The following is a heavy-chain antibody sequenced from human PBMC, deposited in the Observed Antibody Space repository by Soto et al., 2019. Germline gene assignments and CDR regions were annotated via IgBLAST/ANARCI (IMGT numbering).Heavy chain of an antibody. CDR3: AKDRRLQPFDY. D-gene: IGHD4-4*01. CDR2: ISGSGGST. J-gene: IGHJ4*02. CDR1: GFKFSRYA. Sequence: PGGSQRLSYEASGFKFSRYAMSWDHQAPGKGLEWVSAISGSGGSTYYADSVKGRFTISRDNSKSTLYLQMNSLRAEDTAVYYCAKDRRLQPFDYWGQGTLVTVSS. V-gene: IGHV3-23*01.